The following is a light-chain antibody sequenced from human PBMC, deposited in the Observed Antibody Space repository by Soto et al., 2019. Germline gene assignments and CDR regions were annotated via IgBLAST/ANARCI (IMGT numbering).Light chain of an antibody. CDR2: SAS. CDR3: QQGPNWPLT. V-gene: IGKV3-15*01. J-gene: IGKJ2*01. CDR1: QSISTE. Sequence: EIAMTQSPATLSVSPGERANLSCRASQSISTELAWYQQIPGQPPRLLIYSASTRTTGVPARFTGSGSGSELPLTISGLQTEELAIYYCQQGPNWPLTFGQGTRLEI.